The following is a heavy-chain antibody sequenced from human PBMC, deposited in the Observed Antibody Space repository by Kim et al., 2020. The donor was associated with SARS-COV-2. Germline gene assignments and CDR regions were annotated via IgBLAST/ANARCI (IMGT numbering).Heavy chain of an antibody. CDR3: AKRGGYFDFSSSSYIDY. D-gene: IGHD3-3*01. Sequence: GGSLRLSCVGSGFTFTYYGMHWVRQAPGKGLEWVAGISYEGSKKFYADSLMGRLTISSDSSKNTLYLQMDSLRSEDTAVYYCAKRGGYFDFSSSSYIDY. CDR2: ISYEGSKK. J-gene: IGHJ4*01. CDR1: GFTFTYYG. V-gene: IGHV3-30*18.